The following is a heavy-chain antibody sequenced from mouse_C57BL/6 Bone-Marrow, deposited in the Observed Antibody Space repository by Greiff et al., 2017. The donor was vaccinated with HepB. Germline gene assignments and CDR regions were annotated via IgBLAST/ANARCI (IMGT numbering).Heavy chain of an antibody. J-gene: IGHJ2*01. CDR3: ARPPTPGYLDY. CDR2: IWSGGST. V-gene: IGHV2-2*01. D-gene: IGHD4-1*02. CDR1: GFSLTSYG. Sequence: QVQLQQSGPGLVQPSQSLSITCTVSGFSLTSYGVHWVRQSPGKGLEWLGVIWSGGSTDYNAAFISRLSISKDNSKSQVFFKMNSLQADDTSIYYCARPPTPGYLDYWGQGTTLTVSS.